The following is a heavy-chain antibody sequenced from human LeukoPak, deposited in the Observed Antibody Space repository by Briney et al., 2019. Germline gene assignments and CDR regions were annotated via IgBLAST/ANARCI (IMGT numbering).Heavy chain of an antibody. V-gene: IGHV5-51*01. CDR1: GYSFSTYW. J-gene: IGHJ4*02. D-gene: IGHD3-22*01. CDR3: ARRVNSGYYFDY. CDR2: IYPGDSDT. Sequence: PGESLKISCKGSGYSFSTYWIGWVRQMPGKGLELMGIIYPGDSDTTYSPSFQGQVTISVDKSISNAYLQWSTLKASDTAMYYCARRVNSGYYFDYWAQGTLVTVSS.